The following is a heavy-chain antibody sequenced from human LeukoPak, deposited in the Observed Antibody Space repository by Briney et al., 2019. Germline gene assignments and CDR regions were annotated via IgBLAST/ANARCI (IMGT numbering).Heavy chain of an antibody. J-gene: IGHJ4*02. D-gene: IGHD2/OR15-2a*01. Sequence: SETLSLTCSVSGYSISSAYYWGWIWQPPGKGLEWIGTMYHSGSTNYNPSLKSRVTISVDTSKNQFSLKLSSVTAADTAVYYCAREEEGREYSTFDYWGQGTLVTVSS. CDR1: GYSISSAYY. CDR3: AREEEGREYSTFDY. V-gene: IGHV4-38-2*02. CDR2: MYHSGST.